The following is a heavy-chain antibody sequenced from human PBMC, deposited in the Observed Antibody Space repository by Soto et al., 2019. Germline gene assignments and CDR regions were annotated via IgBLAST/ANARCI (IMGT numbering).Heavy chain of an antibody. CDR2: IKSKTDGGTT. Sequence: NPGGSLRLSCAASGFTFSNAWMSWVRQAPGKGLEWVGRIKSKTDGGTTDYAAPVKGRFTISRDDSKNTLYLQMNSLKTEDTAVYYCTTYPGYLVPFDYWGQGTLVTVSS. J-gene: IGHJ4*02. CDR1: GFTFSNAW. V-gene: IGHV3-15*01. D-gene: IGHD3-9*01. CDR3: TTYPGYLVPFDY.